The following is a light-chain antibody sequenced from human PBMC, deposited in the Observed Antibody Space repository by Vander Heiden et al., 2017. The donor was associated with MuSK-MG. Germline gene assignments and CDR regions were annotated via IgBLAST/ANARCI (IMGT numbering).Light chain of an antibody. Sequence: AIQLTQSPSSLSASIGDRVTITCQASQGISNALAWYQRKPGKPPKVLIYDASSLQSGVPSRFSGSGSGTDFTLTISSLQPEDFATYYCQHYDNYPLTFGQGTRLEIK. J-gene: IGKJ5*01. CDR3: QHYDNYPLT. V-gene: IGKV1D-13*01. CDR2: DAS. CDR1: QGISNA.